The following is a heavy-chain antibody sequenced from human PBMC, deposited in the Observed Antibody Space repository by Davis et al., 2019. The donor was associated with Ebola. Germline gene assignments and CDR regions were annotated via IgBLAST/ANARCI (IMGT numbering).Heavy chain of an antibody. V-gene: IGHV3-33*01. J-gene: IGHJ6*02. D-gene: IGHD4-11*01. CDR3: ARSATVSTYYYYGMDV. Sequence: GESLKISCAASGFTFRSYGMHWVRQAPGKGLEWVAVIWYDGSNKYYADSVKGRFTISRDNSKHTLYLQMNSLSAEDTAVYYCARSATVSTYYYYGMDVWGQGTTVTVSS. CDR1: GFTFRSYG. CDR2: IWYDGSNK.